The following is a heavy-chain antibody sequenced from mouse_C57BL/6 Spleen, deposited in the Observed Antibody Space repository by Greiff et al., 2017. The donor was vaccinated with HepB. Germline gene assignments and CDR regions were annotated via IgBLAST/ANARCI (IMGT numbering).Heavy chain of an antibody. CDR1: GYTFTSYW. J-gene: IGHJ4*01. CDR3: ARGSSGYGNAMDY. CDR2: IHPNSGST. V-gene: IGHV1-64*01. Sequence: VQLQQPGAELVKPGASVKLSCKASGYTFTSYWMHWVKQRPGQGLEWIGMIHPNSGSTNYNEKFKSKATLTVDKSSSTAYMQLSSLTSEDSAVYYCARGSSGYGNAMDYWGQGTSVTVSS. D-gene: IGHD3-2*02.